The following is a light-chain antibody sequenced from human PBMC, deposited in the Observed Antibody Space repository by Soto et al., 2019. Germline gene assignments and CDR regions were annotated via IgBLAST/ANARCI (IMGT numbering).Light chain of an antibody. CDR1: QNVLYNSNNKRH. Sequence: DIVMTQSPDSLAVSLGERATINCKSSQNVLYNSNNKRHLAWYQQKPGQPPKLLIYWASTREDGVPDRFSGSGSGTDFTLTISSLQAEDVAVYYCQQYYNIPWTFGQGTKVDIK. CDR3: QQYYNIPWT. V-gene: IGKV4-1*01. CDR2: WAS. J-gene: IGKJ1*01.